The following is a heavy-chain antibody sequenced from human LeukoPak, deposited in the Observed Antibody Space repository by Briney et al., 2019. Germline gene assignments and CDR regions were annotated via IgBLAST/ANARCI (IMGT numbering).Heavy chain of an antibody. V-gene: IGHV3-23*01. J-gene: IGHJ4*02. Sequence: PGGSLRLSCAASGFTFSSYAMSWVRQAPGKGLEWVSAISGSGGSTYYADSVKGRFTTSRDNSKNTLYLQMNSLRAEDTAVYYCAKLLPGYSSGWYGGYFDYWGQGTLVTVSS. CDR2: ISGSGGST. CDR3: AKLLPGYSSGWYGGYFDY. D-gene: IGHD6-19*01. CDR1: GFTFSSYA.